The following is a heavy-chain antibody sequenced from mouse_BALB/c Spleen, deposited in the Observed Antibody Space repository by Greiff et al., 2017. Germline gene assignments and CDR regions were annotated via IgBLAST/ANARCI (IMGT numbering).Heavy chain of an antibody. J-gene: IGHJ3*01. Sequence: DVKLVESGGGLVKPGGSLKLSCAASGFTFSSYAMSWVRQTPEKRLEWVASISSGGSTYYPDSVKGRFTISRDNARNILYLQMSSLRSEDTAMYYCARGRDYGNSWFAYWGQGTLVTVSA. CDR3: ARGRDYGNSWFAY. D-gene: IGHD2-1*01. CDR1: GFTFSSYA. V-gene: IGHV5-6-5*01. CDR2: ISSGGST.